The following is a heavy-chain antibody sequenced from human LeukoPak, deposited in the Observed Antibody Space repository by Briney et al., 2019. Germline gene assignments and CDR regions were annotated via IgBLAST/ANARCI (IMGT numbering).Heavy chain of an antibody. J-gene: IGHJ4*02. Sequence: GSLRLSCAASGFTFSSYWMTWVRQPPGKGLEWIGEINHSGSTNYNPSLKSRVTISVDTSKNQFSLKLSSVTAADTAVYYCARGVGPYSGSYLYWGQGTLVTVSS. D-gene: IGHD1-26*01. CDR1: GFTFSSYW. CDR3: ARGVGPYSGSYLY. V-gene: IGHV4-34*01. CDR2: INHSGST.